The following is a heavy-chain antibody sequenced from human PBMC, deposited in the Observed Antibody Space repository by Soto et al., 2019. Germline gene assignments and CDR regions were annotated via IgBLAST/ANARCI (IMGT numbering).Heavy chain of an antibody. CDR2: ISNTGSSI. CDR3: ARDPYSATTVTIFDY. J-gene: IGHJ4*02. CDR1: GFTFSGHA. D-gene: IGHD4-17*01. Sequence: EVQLVESGGGLVQPGGSLRLSCAASGFTFSGHAMNWVRQAPGKGLEWISYISNTGSSIYYADSVKGRFTISRDNAKNSLYLLMNSLRAEDTAVYYCARDPYSATTVTIFDYWGQGALVTVFS. V-gene: IGHV3-48*01.